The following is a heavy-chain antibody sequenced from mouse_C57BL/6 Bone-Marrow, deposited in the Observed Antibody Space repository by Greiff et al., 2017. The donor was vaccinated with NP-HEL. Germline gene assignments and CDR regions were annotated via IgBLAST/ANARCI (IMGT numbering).Heavy chain of an antibody. V-gene: IGHV5-6*01. CDR3: ARQSTTVVGYFDV. CDR1: GFTFSSYG. Sequence: EVQGVESGGDLVKPGGSLKLSCAASGFTFSSYGMSWVRQTPDKRLEWVATISSGGSYTYYPDSVKGRFTISRDNAKNTLYLQMSSLKSEDTAMYYCARQSTTVVGYFDVWGTGTTVTVSS. D-gene: IGHD1-1*01. J-gene: IGHJ1*03. CDR2: ISSGGSYT.